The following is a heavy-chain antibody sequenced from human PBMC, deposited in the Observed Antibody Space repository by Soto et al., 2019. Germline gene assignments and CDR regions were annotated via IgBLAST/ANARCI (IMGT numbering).Heavy chain of an antibody. Sequence: QVQLQESGPGLVKPSETLSLTCTVSGASLTSHYWTWIRQPPGKGLEWIGKIHYSGSTNYSPSVKGRVIISVDTSENQSSLKLSSVTTADTAVYYCTVGGAGHPFDYLGQGTMVTVSS. CDR2: IHYSGST. J-gene: IGHJ4*02. V-gene: IGHV4-59*11. D-gene: IGHD3-16*01. CDR1: GASLTSHY. CDR3: TVGGAGHPFDY.